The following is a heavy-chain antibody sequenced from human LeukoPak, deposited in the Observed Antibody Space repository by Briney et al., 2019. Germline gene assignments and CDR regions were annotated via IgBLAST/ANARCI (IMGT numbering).Heavy chain of an antibody. Sequence: GGSLRLSCTASGFTFTQYSMNWVRQAPGKGLEWVSYLSSSGTTMYYADSVKGRFTMSRDSATNSLSLQMTSLRAEDTAVYCCARIKRERTGPPDAFDIWGQGTMVTVSS. J-gene: IGHJ3*02. CDR2: LSSSGTTM. D-gene: IGHD3/OR15-3a*01. CDR3: ARIKRERTGPPDAFDI. CDR1: GFTFTQYS. V-gene: IGHV3-48*01.